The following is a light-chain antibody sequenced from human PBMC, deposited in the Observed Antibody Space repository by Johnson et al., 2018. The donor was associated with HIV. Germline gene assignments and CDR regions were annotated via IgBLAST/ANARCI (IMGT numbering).Light chain of an antibody. CDR3: GTWDSSLSAFNYV. J-gene: IGLJ1*01. CDR2: DNN. V-gene: IGLV1-51*01. CDR1: SSNIGNNY. Sequence: QSVLTQPPSVSAAPGQKVTISCSGSSSNIGNNYVSWYQQLPGRAPKLLIYDNNKRPSGIPDRFYGSKSGTSATLGITGLQTGDEADYYCGTWDSSLSAFNYVFGTGTKVTVL.